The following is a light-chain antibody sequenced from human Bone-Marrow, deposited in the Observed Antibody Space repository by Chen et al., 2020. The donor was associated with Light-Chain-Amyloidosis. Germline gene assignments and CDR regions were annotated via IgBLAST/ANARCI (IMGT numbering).Light chain of an antibody. CDR3: QQYSTAPWT. CDR1: QTIKKNY. CDR2: GAS. J-gene: IGKJ2*01. V-gene: IGKV3-20*01. Sequence: EIVLTQSPGALSLSPGERVTISCRASQTIKKNYLAWYQQKPGQAPRLLIFGASSRASGVPDRFGGGGSGTDFTLTISRLEPEDFGVYHCQQYSTAPWTFGQGT.